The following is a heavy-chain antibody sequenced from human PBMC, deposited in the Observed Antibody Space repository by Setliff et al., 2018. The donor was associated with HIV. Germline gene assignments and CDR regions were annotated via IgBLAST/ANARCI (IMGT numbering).Heavy chain of an antibody. CDR3: ARHSGVASPNWFDP. Sequence: SETLSLTCTVSGDSISSYSWNWIRQSPGGGLEWIGYIYSSGSTNFNPPLQSRVTISVDTSKNQFSLKLSSVTAADTAVYYWARHSGVASPNWFDPWGQGTLVTVPQ. CDR2: IYSSGST. CDR1: GDSISSYS. V-gene: IGHV4-4*09. D-gene: IGHD3-10*01. J-gene: IGHJ5*02.